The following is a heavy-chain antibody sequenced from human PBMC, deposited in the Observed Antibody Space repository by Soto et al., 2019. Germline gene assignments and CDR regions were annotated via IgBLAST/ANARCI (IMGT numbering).Heavy chain of an antibody. Sequence: SETLSLTCTVSGGSISSYYWSWIRQPPGKGLEWIGYIYYSGSTNYNPSLKSRVTISVDTSKNQFSLKLSSVPAADTAEYYCARDSSAGGAFDIWGQGTMVTVSS. J-gene: IGHJ3*02. D-gene: IGHD1-26*01. CDR2: IYYSGST. V-gene: IGHV4-59*01. CDR1: GGSISSYY. CDR3: ARDSSAGGAFDI.